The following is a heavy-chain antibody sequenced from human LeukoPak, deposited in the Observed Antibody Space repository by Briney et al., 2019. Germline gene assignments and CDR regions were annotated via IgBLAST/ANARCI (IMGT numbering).Heavy chain of an antibody. J-gene: IGHJ4*02. Sequence: GGSLRLSCAPSGFTFSSYSMNWVRQAPGKGLEWVSSISSSSSYIYYADSVKGRFTISRDNAKNSLYLQMNSLRAEDTAVYYCARDQYCSGGSCYDYWGQGTLVTVSS. CDR2: ISSSSSYI. V-gene: IGHV3-21*01. CDR3: ARDQYCSGGSCYDY. D-gene: IGHD2-15*01. CDR1: GFTFSSYS.